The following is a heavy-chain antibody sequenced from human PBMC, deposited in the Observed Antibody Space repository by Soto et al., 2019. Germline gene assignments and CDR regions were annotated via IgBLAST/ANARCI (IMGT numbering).Heavy chain of an antibody. J-gene: IGHJ6*02. CDR3: ARAYLGRLPRRADSYYAFDV. Sequence: GGSLRLSCAASGFTFSTYDMHWVRQVPGKGLEWVSAIGSAHDAYYYGSVEGRFPISRENAKNSLYLQMNSLTTGDTAVYYWARAYLGRLPRRADSYYAFDVWGQGTTVTVSS. CDR1: GFTFSTYD. CDR2: IGSAHDA. V-gene: IGHV3-13*01. D-gene: IGHD1-26*01.